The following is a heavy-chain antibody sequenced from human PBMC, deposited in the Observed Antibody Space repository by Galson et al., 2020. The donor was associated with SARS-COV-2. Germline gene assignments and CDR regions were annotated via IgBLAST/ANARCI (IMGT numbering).Heavy chain of an antibody. V-gene: IGHV3-7*01. J-gene: IGHJ4*02. D-gene: IGHD6-6*01. CDR1: GFTFTSYW. Sequence: GGSLRLSCAASGFTFTSYWMTWVRQAPGKGLEWVANINKDGSVKYYADSVKGRFTISRDNAKKSLYVQMNSLRVEDTAVYYCARIGYSSSSNDYWGRGTLVTVSS. CDR2: INKDGSVK. CDR3: ARIGYSSSSNDY.